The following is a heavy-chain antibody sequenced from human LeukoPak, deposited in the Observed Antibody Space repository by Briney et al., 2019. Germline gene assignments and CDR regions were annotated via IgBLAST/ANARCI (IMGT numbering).Heavy chain of an antibody. CDR1: GGSFSGYY. Sequence: SETLSLTCAVYGGSFSGYYWSWIRRPPGQGLEWIGEINHSGSTNYNPSLKSRVTISVDTSKNQFSLKLSSVTAADTAVYYCARGGITMVRGDAHFDYWCQGTLVTVSS. V-gene: IGHV4-34*01. J-gene: IGHJ4*02. D-gene: IGHD3-10*01. CDR3: ARGGITMVRGDAHFDY. CDR2: INHSGST.